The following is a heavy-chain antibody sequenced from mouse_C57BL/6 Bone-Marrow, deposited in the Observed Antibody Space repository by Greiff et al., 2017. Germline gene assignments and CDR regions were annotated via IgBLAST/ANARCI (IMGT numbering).Heavy chain of an antibody. CDR3: ARHEADYDVAWFAY. V-gene: IGHV5-2*01. CDR1: EYEFPSHD. CDR2: INSDGGST. D-gene: IGHD2-4*01. J-gene: IGHJ3*01. Sequence: EVKLMESGGGLVQPGESLKLSCESNEYEFPSHDMSWVRKTPEERLELVAAINSDGGSTYYPDTMERRFIISRDNTKKTLYLQMSSLRSEDTALYYCARHEADYDVAWFAYWGQGTLVTVSA.